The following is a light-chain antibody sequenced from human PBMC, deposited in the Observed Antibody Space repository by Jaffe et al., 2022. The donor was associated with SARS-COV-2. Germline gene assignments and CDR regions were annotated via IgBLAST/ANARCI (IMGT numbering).Light chain of an antibody. J-gene: IGKJ1*01. CDR2: GAS. CDR1: EPLITY. Sequence: IQMTQSPSSLSASVGDRVTITCRATEPLITYLNWYQQKPGKAPKLLIYGASILQSGVPSRFSGSGSGTDFTLIINSLQPEDSATYFCQQSYSAPWTFGQGTKVEIK. CDR3: QQSYSAPWT. V-gene: IGKV1-39*01.